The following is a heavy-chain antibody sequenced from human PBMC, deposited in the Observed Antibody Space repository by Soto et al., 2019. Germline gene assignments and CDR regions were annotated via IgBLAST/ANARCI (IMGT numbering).Heavy chain of an antibody. CDR3: ARAMVRGVIPYYFDY. Sequence: GGSLRLSCAASGFTFSSYAMHWVRQAPGKGLEWVAVISYDGSNKYYADSVKGRFTISRDNSKNTLYLQMNSLRAEDTAVYYCARAMVRGVIPYYFDYWGQGTLVTV. D-gene: IGHD3-10*01. J-gene: IGHJ4*02. CDR1: GFTFSSYA. CDR2: ISYDGSNK. V-gene: IGHV3-30-3*01.